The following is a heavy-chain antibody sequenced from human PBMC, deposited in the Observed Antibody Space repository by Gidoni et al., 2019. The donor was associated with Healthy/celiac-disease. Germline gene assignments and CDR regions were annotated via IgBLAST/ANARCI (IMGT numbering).Heavy chain of an antibody. Sequence: QVQLQESGPGLVKPSQTLSLTCTVSGGSISSGWYYWSWLRQHPGKGLEWIGYIYDSGSSYYNPSLKSRVTISVDTSKNQFSLKLSSVSAADTAVYYCAREYYDILTGYQATDILGQGTMVTVSS. D-gene: IGHD3-9*01. V-gene: IGHV4-31*03. CDR1: GGSISSGWYY. CDR2: IYDSGSS. CDR3: AREYYDILTGYQATDI. J-gene: IGHJ3*02.